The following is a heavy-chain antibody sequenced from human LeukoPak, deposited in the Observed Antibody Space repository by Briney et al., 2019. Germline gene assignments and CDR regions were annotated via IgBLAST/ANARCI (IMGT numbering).Heavy chain of an antibody. Sequence: PSETLSLTCTVSGGSISSGSYYWSWIRQPAGKGLEWIGRIYTSGSTNYNPSLKSRVTISVDTSKNQFSLKLSSVTAADTAVYYCVAGSYRWHWFDPWGQGTLVTVSS. J-gene: IGHJ5*02. CDR1: GGSISSGSYY. V-gene: IGHV4-61*02. CDR2: IYTSGST. D-gene: IGHD3-10*01. CDR3: VAGSYRWHWFDP.